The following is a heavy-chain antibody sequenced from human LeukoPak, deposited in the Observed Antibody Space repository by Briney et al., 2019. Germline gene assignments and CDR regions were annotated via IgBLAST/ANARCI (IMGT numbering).Heavy chain of an antibody. CDR1: GDSVSRSSYY. CDR3: VRYYDSTGSFDY. V-gene: IGHV4-61*01. Sequence: PSETLSLTCTVSGDSVSRSSYYWTWIRQPPWKGLEWIGYIYYIGSNNYNPSLESRLTMSVDTSRNQFSLRLSSVIAADTAVYYCVRYYDSTGSFDYWGQGTLVTVSS. J-gene: IGHJ4*02. D-gene: IGHD3-22*01. CDR2: IYYIGSN.